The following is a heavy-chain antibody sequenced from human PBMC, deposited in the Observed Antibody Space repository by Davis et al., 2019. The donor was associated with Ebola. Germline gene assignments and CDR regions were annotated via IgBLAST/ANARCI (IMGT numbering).Heavy chain of an antibody. D-gene: IGHD3-10*01. CDR1: GGSISSSSYY. CDR3: ARGGDVVYYYYYGMDV. J-gene: IGHJ6*02. CDR2: IYYSGST. Sequence: SETLSLTCTVSGGSISSSSYYWGWIRQPPGKGLEWIGSIYYSGSTNYNPSLKSRVTISVDTSKNQFSLKLSSVTAADTAVYYCARGGDVVYYYYYGMDVWGQGTTVTVSS. V-gene: IGHV4-39*07.